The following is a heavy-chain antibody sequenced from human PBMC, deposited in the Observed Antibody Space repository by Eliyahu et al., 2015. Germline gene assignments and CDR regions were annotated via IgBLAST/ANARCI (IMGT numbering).Heavy chain of an antibody. D-gene: IGHD6-19*01. CDR3: ARDSGSGWSYDL. Sequence: EVQLVESGGGLVQPGGSLRLSCTASGFTFSTHEMNWVRQAPGKGLEWISYLHNAGDPKYYADFVKGRFTISRDTAETTLYLQMNSLRAEDTAIYYCARDSGSGWSYDLWGQGTLVTVSS. V-gene: IGHV3-48*03. J-gene: IGHJ5*02. CDR2: LHNAGDPK. CDR1: GFTFSTHE.